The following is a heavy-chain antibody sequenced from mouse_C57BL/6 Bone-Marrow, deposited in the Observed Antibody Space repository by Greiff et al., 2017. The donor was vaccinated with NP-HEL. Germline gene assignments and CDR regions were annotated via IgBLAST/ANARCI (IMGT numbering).Heavy chain of an antibody. CDR1: GYTFTDYY. J-gene: IGHJ4*01. CDR3: ARGMGPYAMDY. CDR2: INPYNGGT. Sequence: EVKLQESGPVLVKPGASVKMSCKASGYTFTDYYMNWVKQSHGKSLEWIGVINPYNGGTSYNQKFKGKATLTVDKSSSTAYMELNSLTSEDSAVYYCARGMGPYAMDYWGQGTSVTVSS. V-gene: IGHV1-19*01. D-gene: IGHD4-1*01.